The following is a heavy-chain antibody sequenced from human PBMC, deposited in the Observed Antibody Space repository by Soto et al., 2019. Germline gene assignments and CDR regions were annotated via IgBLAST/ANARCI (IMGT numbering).Heavy chain of an antibody. CDR1: GYTLTELS. CDR2: FDPEDGET. J-gene: IGHJ4*02. Sequence: QVQLVQSGAEVKKPGASVKVSCKVSGYTLTELSMHWVRQAPGKGLEWMGGFDPEDGETIYAQKCQGRVTMTEDTSTDTAYMELSSLRSEDTAVYYCATADDYVWGSYRQFDYWGQGTLVTVSS. V-gene: IGHV1-24*01. D-gene: IGHD3-16*02. CDR3: ATADDYVWGSYRQFDY.